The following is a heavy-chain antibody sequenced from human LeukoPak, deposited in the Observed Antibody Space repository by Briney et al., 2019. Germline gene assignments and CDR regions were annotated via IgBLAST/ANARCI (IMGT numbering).Heavy chain of an antibody. CDR2: IYYSGST. V-gene: IGHV4-39*07. D-gene: IGHD2-2*01. J-gene: IGHJ6*03. CDR3: ARGADCSSTSCYASDYYYYYYMDV. Sequence: SETLFLICTVSGGSISSSIYYWGWIRQPPGKGLEWIGTIYYSGSTNYNPSLKSRVTISVDTSKNQFSLKLSSVTAADTAVYYCARGADCSSTSCYASDYYYYYYMDVWGQGTSVTVSS. CDR1: GGSISSSIYY.